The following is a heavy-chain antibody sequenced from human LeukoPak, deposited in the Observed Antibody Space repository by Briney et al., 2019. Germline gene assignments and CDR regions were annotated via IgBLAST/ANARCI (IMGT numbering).Heavy chain of an antibody. V-gene: IGHV3-23*01. D-gene: IGHD2-8*02. CDR1: GFTFTNYA. CDR2: VSGGGVTT. CDR3: TKTPSCRGGECYGDAFDF. J-gene: IGHJ3*01. Sequence: GGSLRLSCVASGFTFTNYAMSWVRQAPGRGLEWVSAVSGGGVTTYYTDSVRGRFTISRDNSKSTFYLPMNSLTVVDTAVYYCTKTPSCRGGECYGDAFDFWGQATTVAVSS.